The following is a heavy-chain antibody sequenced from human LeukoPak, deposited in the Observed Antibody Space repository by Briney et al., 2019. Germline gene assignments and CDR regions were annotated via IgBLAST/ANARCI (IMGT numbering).Heavy chain of an antibody. CDR2: IYYSGST. D-gene: IGHD2-8*01. CDR3: ARHHPLRYCTNGVCSPTYYFDY. Sequence: SETLSLTCTVSGGSISSYYWSWIRQPPGKGLEWIGYIYYSGSTNYNPSLESRVTISVDTSKNQFSLKLSSVTAADTAVYYCARHHPLRYCTNGVCSPTYYFDYWGQGTLVTVSS. CDR1: GGSISSYY. J-gene: IGHJ4*02. V-gene: IGHV4-59*08.